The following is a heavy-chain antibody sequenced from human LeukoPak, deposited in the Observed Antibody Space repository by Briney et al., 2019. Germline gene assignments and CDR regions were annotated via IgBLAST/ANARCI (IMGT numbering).Heavy chain of an antibody. CDR3: TRDWSVATIPGYYYYYGMDV. D-gene: IGHD5-12*01. V-gene: IGHV3-49*04. CDR1: GFTFGDYA. J-gene: IGHJ6*02. CDR2: IRSQAYGGTT. Sequence: GGSLRLSCTASGFTFGDYAMSWVRQAPGKGLEWVGFIRSQAYGGTTEYAASVKGRFTISRDDSKSIAYLQMNSLKTEDTAVYYCTRDWSVATIPGYYYYYGMDVWGQGTTVTVSS.